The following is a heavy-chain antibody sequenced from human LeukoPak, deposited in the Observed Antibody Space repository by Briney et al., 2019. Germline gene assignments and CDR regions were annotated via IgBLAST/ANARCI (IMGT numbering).Heavy chain of an antibody. CDR3: ARGGGADNHFDY. CDR1: GGSISRYY. CDR2: IYHSGST. J-gene: IGHJ4*02. D-gene: IGHD1-26*01. V-gene: IGHV4-59*06. Sequence: PSETLSLTCTVSGGSISRYYWSWIRQPPGKGLEWIGNIYHSGSTYYNPSLKSRVTISVDTSKNQFSLKLSSVTAADTAVYYCARGGGADNHFDYWGQETLVTVSS.